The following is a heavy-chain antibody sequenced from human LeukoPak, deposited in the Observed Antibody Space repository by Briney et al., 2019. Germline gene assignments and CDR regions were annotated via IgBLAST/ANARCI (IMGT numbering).Heavy chain of an antibody. V-gene: IGHV3-7*03. J-gene: IGHJ6*02. CDR1: AFIFSGHW. D-gene: IGHD5-12*01. CDR3: ARVGVMATVNGYRYHALDV. Sequence: GGSLRLSCEGSAFIFSGHWINWVRQTPGKGLEWVASIKEDGSERQYVDSVKGRFSISRDNTKGSLFLQLNSLRAEDTAVYYCARVGVMATVNGYRYHALDVWGQGTTVAVSS. CDR2: IKEDGSER.